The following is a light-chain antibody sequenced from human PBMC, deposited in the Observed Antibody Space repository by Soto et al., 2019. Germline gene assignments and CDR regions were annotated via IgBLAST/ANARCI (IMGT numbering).Light chain of an antibody. J-gene: IGKJ4*01. CDR1: QTISSD. CDR2: AAS. CDR3: QQSYRTPFT. V-gene: IGKV1-39*01. Sequence: DIQMTQSPSSLSASIGDRVTITCRASQTISSDLNWYQHKPGKAPKLLIYAASSLESGVPSRFSGSGSGTDFTLNISSLQPEDFATYYCQQSYRTPFTFGGGNKVEIK.